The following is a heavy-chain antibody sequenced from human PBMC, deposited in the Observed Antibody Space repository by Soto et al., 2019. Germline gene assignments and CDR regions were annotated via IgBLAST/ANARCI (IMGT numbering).Heavy chain of an antibody. CDR1: GFTFSSYA. CDR2: ISYDGSNK. Sequence: QVQLVESGGGVVQPGRSLRLSCAASGFTFSSYAMHWVRQAPGKGLEWVAVISYDGSNKYYADSVKGRFTISRDNSKNTLYLQMNSLRAEDTAVYYCARDSAIYYDSSGYYYRSPDYWGQGTLVTVSS. V-gene: IGHV3-30-3*01. J-gene: IGHJ4*02. D-gene: IGHD3-22*01. CDR3: ARDSAIYYDSSGYYYRSPDY.